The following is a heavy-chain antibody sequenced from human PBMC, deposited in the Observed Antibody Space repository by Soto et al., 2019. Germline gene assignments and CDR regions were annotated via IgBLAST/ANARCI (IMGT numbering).Heavy chain of an antibody. V-gene: IGHV1-69*13. J-gene: IGHJ6*02. CDR2: IIPIFGTA. CDR1: GGTFSSYA. CDR3: ARALRRTYYYYYDMDV. Sequence: SVKVSCKASGGTFSSYAISWVRQAPGQGLEWMGGIIPIFGTANYAQKFQGRVTITADESTSTAYMELSSLRSEDTAVYYCARALRRTYYYYYDMDVWGQGTTVTVSS.